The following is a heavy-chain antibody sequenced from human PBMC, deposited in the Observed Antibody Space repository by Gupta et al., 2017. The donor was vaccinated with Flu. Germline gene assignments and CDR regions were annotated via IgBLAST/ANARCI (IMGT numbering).Heavy chain of an antibody. CDR1: GYTFGSYG. Sequence: QVHLVQSGAEVKQPGASVKVSCEASGYTFGSYGISWVRQAPGQGLEWMGWITTYNGNTKYAQNLQARVTMTTDTSTSTAYMELRSLRSDDTAVYYCARVRLIDSDISAYLSLDYWGQGTLVTVSS. CDR3: ARVRLIDSDISAYLSLDY. CDR2: ITTYNGNT. J-gene: IGHJ4*02. D-gene: IGHD3-22*01. V-gene: IGHV1-18*01.